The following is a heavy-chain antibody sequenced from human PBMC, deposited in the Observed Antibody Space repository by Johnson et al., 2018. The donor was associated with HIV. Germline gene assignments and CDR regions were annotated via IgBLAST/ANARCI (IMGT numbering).Heavy chain of an antibody. J-gene: IGHJ3*02. CDR3: ARDSGRYSSSWATFGAFDI. Sequence: QVQLVESGGGVVQPGRSLRLSCAASGFTFSSYAMHWVRQAPAKGLEWVSVIYSGGSTYYADSVKGRFTISRDNSKNTLYLQMNSLRAEDTAVYYCARDSGRYSSSWATFGAFDIWGQGTMVTVSS. CDR1: GFTFSSYA. D-gene: IGHD6-13*01. CDR2: IYSGGST. V-gene: IGHV3-NL1*01.